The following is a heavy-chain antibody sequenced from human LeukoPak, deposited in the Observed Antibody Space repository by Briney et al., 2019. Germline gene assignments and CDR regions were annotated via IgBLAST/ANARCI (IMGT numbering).Heavy chain of an antibody. Sequence: GGSLRLSCAASGFTFDDYGMSWVRQAPGKGLEWVSGINWNGGSTGYADSVKGRFTISRDNAKNSLYLQVNSLRAEDTALYYCARGFYYDSGATWRAFNIWGQGTMVTVLS. D-gene: IGHD3-22*01. CDR1: GFTFDDYG. V-gene: IGHV3-20*04. CDR2: INWNGGST. CDR3: ARGFYYDSGATWRAFNI. J-gene: IGHJ3*02.